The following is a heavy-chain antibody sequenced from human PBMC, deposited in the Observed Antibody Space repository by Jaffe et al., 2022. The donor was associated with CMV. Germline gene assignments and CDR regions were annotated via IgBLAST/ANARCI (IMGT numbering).Heavy chain of an antibody. CDR1: GFSLSTSGMR. CDR2: IDWEDDK. V-gene: IGHV2-70*01. CDR3: ARMGQQLAYEAFDI. D-gene: IGHD6-13*01. J-gene: IGHJ3*02. Sequence: QVTLRESGPALVRPTQTLTLTCTFSGFSLSTSGMRMSWIRQPPGKALEWLALIDWEDDKSYSTSLKTRLTISKDTSKNQVVLTVTNMDPEDTATYYCARMGQQLAYEAFDIWGQGTRVSVSS.